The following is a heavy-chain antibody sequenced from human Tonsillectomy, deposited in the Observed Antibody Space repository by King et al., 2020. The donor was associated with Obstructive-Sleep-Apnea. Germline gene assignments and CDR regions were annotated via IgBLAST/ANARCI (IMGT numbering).Heavy chain of an antibody. V-gene: IGHV3-15*01. CDR1: GFTFSNAW. J-gene: IGHJ6*02. CDR3: VKGPKVYGMDV. CDR2: IKRKSDGGTT. Sequence: QLVQSGGGLVKPGGSLRLSCAASGFTFSNAWMTWVRHAPGKGLEWVGRIKRKSDGGTTEYAAPVKDRFNISRDDSKNTVYLQMNSLKIEDTALYYCVKGPKVYGMDVWGQGTTVTVSS.